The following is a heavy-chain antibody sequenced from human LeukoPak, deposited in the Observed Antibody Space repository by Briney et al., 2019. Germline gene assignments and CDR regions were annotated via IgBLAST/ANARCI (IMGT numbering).Heavy chain of an antibody. Sequence: SVKVSCKASGATFRSYVITWVRQAPGQGLEWMGGIIPIFGRVNYAQKFQGRVTITADESTSTAYMELSSLRFEDSAVYYCASGEGPGEWQRLRSYDYWGQGTLVTVSS. D-gene: IGHD5-12*01. CDR3: ASGEGPGEWQRLRSYDY. V-gene: IGHV1-69*13. CDR1: GATFRSYV. J-gene: IGHJ4*02. CDR2: IIPIFGRV.